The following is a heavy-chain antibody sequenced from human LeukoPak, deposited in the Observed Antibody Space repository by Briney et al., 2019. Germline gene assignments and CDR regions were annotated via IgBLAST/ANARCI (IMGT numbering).Heavy chain of an antibody. Sequence: ASVKVSCKASGYTFTGYYMHWVRQAPGQGLEWMGWINPNSGGTNYAQKFQGWVTMTRDTSISTAYMELSRLRSDDTAVYYCARAPTYYYDSSGYWVFDYWGQGTLVTVSS. CDR1: GYTFTGYY. V-gene: IGHV1-2*04. CDR3: ARAPTYYYDSSGYWVFDY. D-gene: IGHD3-22*01. CDR2: INPNSGGT. J-gene: IGHJ4*02.